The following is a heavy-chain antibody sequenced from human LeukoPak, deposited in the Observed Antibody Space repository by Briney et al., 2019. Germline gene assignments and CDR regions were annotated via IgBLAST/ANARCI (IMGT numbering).Heavy chain of an antibody. D-gene: IGHD3-22*01. CDR1: GFTFSSYW. CDR3: ARDYYDSSGYYNWFDP. Sequence: GGSLRLSCAASGFTFSSYWMHWVRQAPGKGLVWVSRINSDGSSTSYADSEKGRFTISRDNAKNTLYLQMNSLRAEDTAVYYCARDYYDSSGYYNWFDPWGQGTLVTVSS. V-gene: IGHV3-74*01. J-gene: IGHJ5*02. CDR2: INSDGSST.